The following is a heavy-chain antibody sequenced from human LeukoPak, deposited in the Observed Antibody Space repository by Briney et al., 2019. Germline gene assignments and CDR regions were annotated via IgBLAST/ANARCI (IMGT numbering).Heavy chain of an antibody. V-gene: IGHV4-59*01. Sequence: KPSETLSLTCTVSGGSISSYYWSWFRQPPGKGLEWIGYIYYSGSTNYNPSLKSRVTISIDTSKNQFSLRLSSVTAADTAVYYCARFAYCGGHCWYYFDYWGQGSLVTVSS. D-gene: IGHD2-21*02. CDR2: IYYSGST. J-gene: IGHJ4*02. CDR3: ARFAYCGGHCWYYFDY. CDR1: GGSISSYY.